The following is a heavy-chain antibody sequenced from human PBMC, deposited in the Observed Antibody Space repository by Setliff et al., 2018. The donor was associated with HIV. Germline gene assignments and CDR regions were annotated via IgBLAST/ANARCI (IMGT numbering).Heavy chain of an antibody. CDR1: GSNSAFQA. D-gene: IGHD3-22*01. Sequence: WGSLRFPCTTSGSNSAFQAKNWARQTPGKGLGWVSSISGGSTYWKYADSVTGRFTISRDNAQNSLFLQMNSLSAEDTAVYYCARDKDYYDYSGYYYIYYYMDVWGKGTTVTVSS. CDR3: ARDKDYYDYSGYYYIYYYMDV. V-gene: IGHV3-21*01. CDR2: ISGGSTYW. J-gene: IGHJ6*03.